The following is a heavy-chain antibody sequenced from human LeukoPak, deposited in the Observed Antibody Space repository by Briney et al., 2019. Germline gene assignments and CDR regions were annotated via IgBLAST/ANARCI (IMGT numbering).Heavy chain of an antibody. J-gene: IGHJ3*01. Sequence: GGSLRLSCAASGFTYSSYAMSWVRQAPGKELEWGSAISDSGGSTYYADSVRGRFTVSRDNSKSTVFLQMNSLRVEDTAIYYCAREGEVADSWIGAFDVWGQGTMLTVSS. CDR1: GFTYSSYA. CDR2: ISDSGGST. V-gene: IGHV3-23*01. CDR3: AREGEVADSWIGAFDV. D-gene: IGHD6-19*01.